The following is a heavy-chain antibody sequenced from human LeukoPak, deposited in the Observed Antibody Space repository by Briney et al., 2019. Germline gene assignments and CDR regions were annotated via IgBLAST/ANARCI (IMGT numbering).Heavy chain of an antibody. CDR3: AVRGSLDY. D-gene: IGHD3-16*01. CDR2: IYYSGST. Sequence: PSETLSLTCTVSGGSISSSSYYWGWIRQPPGKGLEWIGSIYYSGSTYYNPSLKSRVTISVDTSKNQFSLKLSSVTAADTAVYYCAVRGSLDYWGQGTLVTVSS. V-gene: IGHV4-39*01. CDR1: GGSISSSSYY. J-gene: IGHJ4*02.